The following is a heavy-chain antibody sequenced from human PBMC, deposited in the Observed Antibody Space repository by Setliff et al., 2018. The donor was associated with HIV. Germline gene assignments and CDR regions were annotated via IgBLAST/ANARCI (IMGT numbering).Heavy chain of an antibody. Sequence: PSETLSLTCTVSGGSVRSSSSYWGWIRQPPGKGLEWIGNVCYSRSSYYNPSLKSRVTISVDTSKNQFSLKLSSVTAADTAVYYCARHGVDDTSANYFRFGVHDHWGQGTLVTVSS. CDR3: ARHGVDDTSANYFRFGVHDH. CDR2: VCYSRSS. V-gene: IGHV4-39*01. J-gene: IGHJ4*02. CDR1: GGSVRSSSSY. D-gene: IGHD3-22*01.